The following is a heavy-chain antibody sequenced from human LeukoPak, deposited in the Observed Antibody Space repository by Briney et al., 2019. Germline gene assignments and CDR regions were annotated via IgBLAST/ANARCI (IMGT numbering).Heavy chain of an antibody. V-gene: IGHV4-39*07. D-gene: IGHD6-6*01. CDR3: ARGYSSSTGYYYMDV. J-gene: IGHJ6*03. Sequence: PSETLSLTCTVSGGSISSSSYYWGWIRQPPGKGLEWIGSIYYSGSTYYNPSLKSRVTISVDTSKNQFSLKLSSVTAADTAVYYCARGYSSSTGYYYMDVWGKGTTVTVSS. CDR1: GGSISSSSYY. CDR2: IYYSGST.